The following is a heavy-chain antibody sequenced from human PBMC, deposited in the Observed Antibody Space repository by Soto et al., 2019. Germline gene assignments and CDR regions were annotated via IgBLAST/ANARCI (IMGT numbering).Heavy chain of an antibody. V-gene: IGHV4-31*03. D-gene: IGHD2-2*01. CDR3: ARNVVYCSSTSCYERSYYYYYYMDV. Sequence: SETLSLTCTVSGGSISSGGYYWSWIRQHPGKGLEWIGYIYYSGSTYYNPSLKSRVTISVDTSKNQFSLKLSSVTAADTAVYYCARNVVYCSSTSCYERSYYYYYYMDVWGKGTTVTVSS. CDR1: GGSISSGGYY. J-gene: IGHJ6*03. CDR2: IYYSGST.